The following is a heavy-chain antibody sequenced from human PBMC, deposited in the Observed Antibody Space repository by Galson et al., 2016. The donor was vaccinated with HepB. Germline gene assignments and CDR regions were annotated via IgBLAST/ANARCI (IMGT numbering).Heavy chain of an antibody. CDR1: GFTFSTYA. Sequence: SLRLSCAASGFTFSTYAMSWVRQAPGKGLEWVSAICGSGESTYYADSVKGRFTASRDNSKNTLYLQMNSLRAEDTAVYYGAKDRTYGSGCYLDYLESWGPGTLVTVSS. J-gene: IGHJ4*02. D-gene: IGHD6-19*01. CDR3: AKDRTYGSGCYLDYLES. CDR2: ICGSGEST. V-gene: IGHV3-23*01.